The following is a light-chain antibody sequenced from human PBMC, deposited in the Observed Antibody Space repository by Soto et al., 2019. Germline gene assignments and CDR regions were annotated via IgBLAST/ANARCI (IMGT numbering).Light chain of an antibody. J-gene: IGLJ3*02. CDR2: EVT. CDR1: SSDVGSYNL. V-gene: IGLV2-23*02. Sequence: QSALTQPASVSGSPGQSITISCTGTSSDVGSYNLVSWYQQHPGKAPKLMISEVTKRPSGISACFSGSKSGNTASLTISGLQAEDESDYYCCSYAGSSTWVFGGGTKLTVL. CDR3: CSYAGSSTWV.